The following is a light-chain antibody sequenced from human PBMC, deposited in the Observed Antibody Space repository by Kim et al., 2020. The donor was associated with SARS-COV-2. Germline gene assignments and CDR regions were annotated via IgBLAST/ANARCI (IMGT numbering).Light chain of an antibody. CDR2: EVT. Sequence: GQPVTSSCTGTSSDVGGYNRVSWYKQSPGTAPKLIIYEVTHRPSGIPDRFSGSKSGNTASLHISGLQADDEADYYCISYTGRNTFVFGTGTKVTVL. CDR1: SSDVGGYNR. CDR3: ISYTGRNTFV. J-gene: IGLJ1*01. V-gene: IGLV2-18*02.